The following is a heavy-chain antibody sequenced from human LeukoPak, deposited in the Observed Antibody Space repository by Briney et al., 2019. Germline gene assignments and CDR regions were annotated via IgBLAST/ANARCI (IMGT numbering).Heavy chain of an antibody. CDR1: GFTFSSYW. V-gene: IGHV3-7*01. CDR3: ARDRGNYDYVWGSYRGIDY. J-gene: IGHJ4*02. CDR2: IQQDGSEK. Sequence: PGGSLRLSCAASGFTFSSYWMSWVRQAPGKGLEWVANIQQDGSEKYYADSVKGRFTISRDNAKNSLYLQMNSLRAEDTAVYYCARDRGNYDYVWGSYRGIDYWGQGTLVTVSS. D-gene: IGHD3-16*02.